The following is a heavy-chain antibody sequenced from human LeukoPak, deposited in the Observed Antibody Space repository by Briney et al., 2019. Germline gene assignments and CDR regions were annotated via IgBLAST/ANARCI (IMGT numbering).Heavy chain of an antibody. J-gene: IGHJ4*02. CDR1: GFTFSDYG. V-gene: IGHV3-21*06. Sequence: GGSLRLSCAASGFTFSDYGMSWVRQAPGKGLEWVSFISSSSIYIYYADSVKGRFTVSRDNAKNSLYLQMNSLRAEDTAVYYCASGYDVDYWGQGTLVTVSS. D-gene: IGHD5-12*01. CDR3: ASGYDVDY. CDR2: ISSSSIYI.